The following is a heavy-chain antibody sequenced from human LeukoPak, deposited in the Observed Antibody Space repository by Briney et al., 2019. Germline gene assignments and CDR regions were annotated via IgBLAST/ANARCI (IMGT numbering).Heavy chain of an antibody. CDR1: GFTFSSYA. J-gene: IGHJ5*02. CDR3: AKDGVVVVPAAITCWFDP. D-gene: IGHD2-2*01. CDR2: ISGGGGST. Sequence: GGSLRLSCAASGFTFSSYAMSWVRQAPGKGLEWVSLISGGGGSTYYADSVKGRFTISRDNSKNTLYLQMNSLRAEDTAVYYCAKDGVVVVPAAITCWFDPWGQGTLVTVSS. V-gene: IGHV3-23*01.